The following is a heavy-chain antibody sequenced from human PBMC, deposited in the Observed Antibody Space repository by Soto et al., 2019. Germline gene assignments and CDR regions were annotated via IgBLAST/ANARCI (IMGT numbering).Heavy chain of an antibody. D-gene: IGHD2-2*01. CDR2: LYHIGST. J-gene: IGHJ6*02. V-gene: IGHV4-38-2*01. Sequence: SETLSLTCAVSGYSISSGNYWAWIRQPPGRGLEWIGSLYHIGSTHYNTSLKSRVTISVDTSKNHFSLELSSVTAADTAIYYCRSSTSCYDESCVDVWGQGTMVTV. CDR1: GYSISSGNY. CDR3: RSSTSCYDESCVDV.